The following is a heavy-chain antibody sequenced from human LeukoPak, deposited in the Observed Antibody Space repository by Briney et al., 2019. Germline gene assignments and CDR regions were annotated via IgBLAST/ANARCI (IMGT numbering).Heavy chain of an antibody. V-gene: IGHV4-30-2*01. J-gene: IGHJ5*02. CDR2: IYHSGST. CDR1: GGSISSGGYY. D-gene: IGHD6-13*01. CDR3: ARDYAARGHRAPSSWLGGWFDP. Sequence: SQTLSLTCTVSGGSISSGGYYWSWTRQPPGKGLEWIGYIYHSGSTYYNPSLKSRVTISVDRSKNQFSLKLSSVTAADTAVYYCARDYAARGHRAPSSWLGGWFDPWGQGTLVTVSS.